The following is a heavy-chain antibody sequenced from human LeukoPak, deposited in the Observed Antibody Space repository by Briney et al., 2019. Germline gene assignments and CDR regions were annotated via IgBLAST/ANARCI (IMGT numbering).Heavy chain of an antibody. V-gene: IGHV3-7*01. CDR3: ARDGNDFWSGYYERYFDF. CDR1: GFTFSNYW. Sequence: GGSLRLSCAASGFTFSNYWMSWVRQAPGKGLEWVANIKQDGSEKYFVDSVKGRFTISRDNAKNSLYLQMNSLRAEDTAVYYCARDGNDFWSGYYERYFDFWGQGTLVTVSS. J-gene: IGHJ4*02. CDR2: IKQDGSEK. D-gene: IGHD3-3*01.